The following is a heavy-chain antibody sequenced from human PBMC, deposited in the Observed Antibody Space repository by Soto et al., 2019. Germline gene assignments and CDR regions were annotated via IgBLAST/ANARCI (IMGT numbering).Heavy chain of an antibody. CDR1: GFTVSSKY. CDR3: ARALPYCSGGSCYEKDYYYYGMDV. J-gene: IGHJ6*02. Sequence: GGSLRLSCAASGFTVSSKYMSWVRQAPGKGLEWVSVIYSGGSTYYADSVKGRFTISRDNSKNTLYLQMNSLRAEDTAVYYCARALPYCSGGSCYEKDYYYYGMDVWGQGTTVTVSS. D-gene: IGHD2-15*01. CDR2: IYSGGST. V-gene: IGHV3-66*01.